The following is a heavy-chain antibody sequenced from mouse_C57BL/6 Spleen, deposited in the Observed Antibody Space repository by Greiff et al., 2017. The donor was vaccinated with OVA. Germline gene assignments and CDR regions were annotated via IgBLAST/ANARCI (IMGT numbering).Heavy chain of an antibody. CDR3: ARGGVRRSSGFAY. CDR1: GYAFSSSW. Sequence: QVQLKESGPELVKPGASVKISCKASGYAFSSSWMNWVKQRPGKGLEWIGRIYPGDGDTNYNGKFKGKATLTADKSSSTAYMQLSSLTSEDSAVYFCARGGVRRSSGFAYWGEGTLVTVSA. J-gene: IGHJ3*01. CDR2: IYPGDGDT. V-gene: IGHV1-82*01. D-gene: IGHD2-14*01.